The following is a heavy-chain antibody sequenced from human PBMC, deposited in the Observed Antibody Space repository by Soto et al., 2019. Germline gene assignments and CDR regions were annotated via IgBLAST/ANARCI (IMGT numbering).Heavy chain of an antibody. CDR2: MYHSRGT. D-gene: IGHD1-1*01. CDR1: GGSISSGGYS. CDR3: ARDRLEQTYYYYGMDV. J-gene: IGHJ6*02. V-gene: IGHV4-30-2*01. Sequence: PSETLSLTCAVSGGSISSGGYSWSWIRQPPGKGLEWIGYMYHSRGTNYNPSLRSRVTMSLDKSKNQLSPILYSVTAADTGVYYCARDRLEQTYYYYGMDVWGQGTTVTVSS.